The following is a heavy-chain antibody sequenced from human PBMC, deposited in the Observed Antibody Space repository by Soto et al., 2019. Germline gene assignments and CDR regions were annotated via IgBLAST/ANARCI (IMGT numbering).Heavy chain of an antibody. Sequence: QVQLVESGGGVVQPGRSLRLSCAASGFTFSSYGMHWVRQAPGKGLEWVAVISYDGSNKYYADSVKGRFTISRDNSKNTLYLQMNSLRAEDTAVYYCAKDYVAGYYDRSGYTYYGMDVWGQGTTVTVSS. D-gene: IGHD3-22*01. J-gene: IGHJ6*02. CDR2: ISYDGSNK. V-gene: IGHV3-30*18. CDR3: AKDYVAGYYDRSGYTYYGMDV. CDR1: GFTFSSYG.